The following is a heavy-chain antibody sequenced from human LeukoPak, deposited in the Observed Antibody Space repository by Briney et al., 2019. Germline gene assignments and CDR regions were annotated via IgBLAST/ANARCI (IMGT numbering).Heavy chain of an antibody. CDR2: ISRSGRT. CDR1: GVSVTDYV. CDR3: AKVSFDSRGHDAFDH. V-gene: IGHV4-34*01. D-gene: IGHD3-22*01. J-gene: IGHJ3*01. Sequence: SQTLSLTCAVKGVSVTDYVWSWIRQPPGKRLEWIGEISRSGRTNYNASLESRLTISVGTSKTEFSLRLTSVTVADTATYYCAKVSFDSRGHDAFDHWGQGTTVIVS.